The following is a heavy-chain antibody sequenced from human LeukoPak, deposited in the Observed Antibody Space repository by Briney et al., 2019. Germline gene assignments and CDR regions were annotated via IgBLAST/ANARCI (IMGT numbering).Heavy chain of an antibody. V-gene: IGHV3-74*01. J-gene: IGHJ4*02. Sequence: PGGSLRLSCVASGFTFSSYWMHWVRHAPGKGLVWVSRIHSDGTGTSYADSVKGRFTISRDNAKNTLYLQMNSLRAEDTAVYYCARGSSVREDYWGQGTLATVSS. D-gene: IGHD3-10*01. CDR1: GFTFSSYW. CDR2: IHSDGTGT. CDR3: ARGSSVREDY.